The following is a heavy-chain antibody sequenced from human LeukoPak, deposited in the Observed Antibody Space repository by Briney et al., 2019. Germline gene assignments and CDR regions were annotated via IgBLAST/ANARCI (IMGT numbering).Heavy chain of an antibody. V-gene: IGHV4-59*12. CDR1: GGSISSYY. CDR3: ARGSVVVAATGVIGYFDY. Sequence: SETLSLTCTASGGSISSYYWSWIRQPPGKGLEWIGYIYYSGSTNYNPSLKSRVTISVDTSKNQFSLKLSSVTAADTAVYYCARGSVVVAATGVIGYFDYWGQGTLVTVSS. D-gene: IGHD2-15*01. CDR2: IYYSGST. J-gene: IGHJ4*02.